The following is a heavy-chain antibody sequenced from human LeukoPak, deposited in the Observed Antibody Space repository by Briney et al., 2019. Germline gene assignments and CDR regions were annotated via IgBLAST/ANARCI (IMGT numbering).Heavy chain of an antibody. Sequence: ASVKVSCKASGYTFTSYGISWVRQAPGQGLEWMGWISAYNGNTNYAQKLQGRVTITTDTSTSTAYMELRSLRSDDTAVYYCARNYYDSSGYYYVFRTGFDYWGQGTLVTVSS. D-gene: IGHD3-22*01. CDR1: GYTFTSYG. CDR3: ARNYYDSSGYYYVFRTGFDY. J-gene: IGHJ4*02. CDR2: ISAYNGNT. V-gene: IGHV1-18*01.